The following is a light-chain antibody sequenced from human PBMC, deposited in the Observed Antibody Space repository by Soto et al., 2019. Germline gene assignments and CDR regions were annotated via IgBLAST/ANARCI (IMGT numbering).Light chain of an antibody. J-gene: IGKJ1*01. CDR2: AAS. CDR1: QSISSY. Sequence: DIQMTQSPSSLSASVGDRVTLTCRASQSISSYLNWYQQKQGKXXKXXIYAASSLQSGVPSRFSGSGSGTDGTITISSLQPEDFETYYCQQSYSTPRTFGQGTKVDIK. CDR3: QQSYSTPRT. V-gene: IGKV1-39*01.